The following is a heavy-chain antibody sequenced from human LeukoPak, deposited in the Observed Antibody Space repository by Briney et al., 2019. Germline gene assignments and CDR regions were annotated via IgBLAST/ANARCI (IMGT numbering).Heavy chain of an antibody. CDR3: AGDNLGSFTMIVHNYYYMDV. CDR2: ISSSGSTI. J-gene: IGHJ6*03. Sequence: GGSLRLSCAASGFTFSSYEMNWVRQAPGKGLEWVSYISSSGSTIYYADSVKGRFTISRDDAKNSLYLQMNSLRAEDTAVYYCAGDNLGSFTMIVHNYYYMDVWGKGTTVTISS. V-gene: IGHV3-48*03. CDR1: GFTFSSYE. D-gene: IGHD3-22*01.